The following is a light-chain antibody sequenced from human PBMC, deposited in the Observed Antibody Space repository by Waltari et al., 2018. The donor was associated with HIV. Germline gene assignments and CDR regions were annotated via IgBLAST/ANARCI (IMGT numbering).Light chain of an antibody. CDR2: NTN. J-gene: IGLJ3*02. V-gene: IGLV2-14*01. CDR1: GSDIAVYNY. CDR3: SSYASGGSLL. Sequence: QSALTQPASVSGSPGPSLTISCIGSGSDIAVYNYISWYPLPPDGAPRLVVFNTNSRPSGSPFRFAGSKSGNTASLTISGLQAEDEGIYYCSSYASGGSLLFGGGTKVTVL.